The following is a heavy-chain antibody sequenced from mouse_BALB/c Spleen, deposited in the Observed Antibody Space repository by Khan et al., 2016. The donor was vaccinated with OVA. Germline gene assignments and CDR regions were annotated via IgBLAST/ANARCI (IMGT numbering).Heavy chain of an antibody. D-gene: IGHD6-1*01. CDR2: INTYTGEP. J-gene: IGHJ1*01. V-gene: IGHV9-3-1*01. CDR3: ARSSSCWFFDV. CDR1: GYTFTNYG. Sequence: QIQLVQSGPELKKPGETVKISCKASGYTFTNYGMIWVKQAPGKGLKWMGWINTYTGEPTYADDFKGRFAFSLETSANTAYLQINNLKNEDTATYFYARSSSCWFFDVWGAGTTVTVSS.